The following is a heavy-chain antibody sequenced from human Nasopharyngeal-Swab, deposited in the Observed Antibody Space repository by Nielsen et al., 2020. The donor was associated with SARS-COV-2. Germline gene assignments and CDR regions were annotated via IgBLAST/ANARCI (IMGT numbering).Heavy chain of an antibody. J-gene: IGHJ4*02. V-gene: IGHV3-74*03. D-gene: IGHD3/OR15-3a*01. CDR3: VRGSRDWRGADY. CDR1: GFTFSNYW. CDR2: VSTDGST. Sequence: GGSLRLPCAASGFTFSNYWLHWVRQVPGGGLVWVSRVSTDGSTSYADPVKGRFTISRDNAKNTLYLQMDSLRAEDTAVYYCVRGSRDWRGADYWGQGTLVTVSS.